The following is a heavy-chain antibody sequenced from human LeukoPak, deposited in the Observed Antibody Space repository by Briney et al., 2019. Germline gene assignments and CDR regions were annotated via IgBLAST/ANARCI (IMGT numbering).Heavy chain of an antibody. CDR3: AKVRGRRDYGDYGPTDY. Sequence: GGSLRLSCAASGFTFSSYAMSWVRQAPGKGLEWVSAISGSGGSTYYADSVKGRFTISRDNSKNTLYLQVNSLRAEDTAVYYCAKVRGRRDYGDYGPTDYWGQGTLVTVSS. CDR2: ISGSGGST. D-gene: IGHD4-17*01. V-gene: IGHV3-23*01. J-gene: IGHJ4*02. CDR1: GFTFSSYA.